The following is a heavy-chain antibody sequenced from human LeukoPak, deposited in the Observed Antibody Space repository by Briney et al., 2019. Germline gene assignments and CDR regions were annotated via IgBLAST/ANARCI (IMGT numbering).Heavy chain of an antibody. CDR3: ARYGPTSRIVGSTWDFDY. D-gene: IGHD1-26*01. CDR2: MNSNRGNK. J-gene: IGHJ4*02. CDR1: GYTFTGYD. V-gene: IGHV1-8*03. Sequence: ASVTVSCKASGYTFTGYDMNWVRQAPGQGVEWMGWMNSNRGNKGYAQTFQGSVTITRKTSKRTAYMELSRLREEGTAVYYCARYGPTSRIVGSTWDFDYWGQGTLVTVSS.